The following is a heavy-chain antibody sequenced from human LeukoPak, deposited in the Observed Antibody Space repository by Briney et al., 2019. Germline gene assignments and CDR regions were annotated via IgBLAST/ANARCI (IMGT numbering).Heavy chain of an antibody. CDR2: IYHSGST. D-gene: IGHD3-10*01. CDR3: ARRWAYGSGSYSFDI. Sequence: SETLSLTCAVSGGSISSSNWWSWVRQPPGKGLEWIGEIYHSGSTNYNPSLKSRVTISVDTSKNQFSLKLSSVTAADTAVYYCARRWAYGSGSYSFDIWGQGTMVTVSS. J-gene: IGHJ3*02. V-gene: IGHV4-4*02. CDR1: GGSISSSNW.